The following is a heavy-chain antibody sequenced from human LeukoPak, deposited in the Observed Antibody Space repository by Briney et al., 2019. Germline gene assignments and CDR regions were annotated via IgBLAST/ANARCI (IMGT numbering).Heavy chain of an antibody. CDR1: GFTFSSYS. D-gene: IGHD2-15*01. V-gene: IGHV3-21*01. J-gene: IGHJ4*02. CDR3: ASDTLVAAQCFDY. CDR2: ISSSSSYI. Sequence: GGSLRLSCAASGFTFSSYSMNWVRQAPGKGLEWVSSISSSSSYIYYADSVKGRFTISRDNAKNSLYLQMNSLRAEDTAVYYCASDTLVAAQCFDYWGQGTLVTVSS.